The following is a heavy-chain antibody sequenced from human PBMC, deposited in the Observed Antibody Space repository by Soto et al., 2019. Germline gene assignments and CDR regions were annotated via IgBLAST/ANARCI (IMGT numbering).Heavy chain of an antibody. CDR3: ARDPGQFYMDV. CDR1: GFTFGNYW. V-gene: IGHV3-74*03. CDR2: SNSDVSIT. J-gene: IGHJ6*03. Sequence: GGSLRLSCAASGFTFGNYWMHWVRQAPGKGLVWVSRSNSDVSITTYADYVKGRFTISRDNAKSTVYLQMNSLRAEDTAVYYCARDPGQFYMDVWGKGTTVTVSS.